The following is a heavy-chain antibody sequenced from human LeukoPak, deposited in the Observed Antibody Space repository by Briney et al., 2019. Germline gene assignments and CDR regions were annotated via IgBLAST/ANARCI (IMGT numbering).Heavy chain of an antibody. Sequence: SETLSLTCTVSGGSISSYYWSWIRQPAGKGLEWIGRIYTSGSTNYNPSLKSRVTMSVDTSKNQFSLKLSSVTAADTAVYYCARERHDSSGYYLDYWGQGTLVTVSS. CDR3: ARERHDSSGYYLDY. D-gene: IGHD3-22*01. CDR1: GGSISSYY. J-gene: IGHJ4*02. CDR2: IYTSGST. V-gene: IGHV4-4*07.